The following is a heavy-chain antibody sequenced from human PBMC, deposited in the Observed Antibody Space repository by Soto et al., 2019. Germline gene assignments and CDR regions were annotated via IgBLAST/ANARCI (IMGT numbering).Heavy chain of an antibody. Sequence: ASVKVSCKASGGTFSSYAISWVRQAPGQGLEWMGGIIPIFGTANYAQKYQGRVTITADESTSTAYMELSSLRSEDTAVYYCARVRLGYCSSTSCYGGEQYYYYGMDVWGQGTTVTVSS. V-gene: IGHV1-69*13. D-gene: IGHD2-2*01. CDR3: ARVRLGYCSSTSCYGGEQYYYYGMDV. CDR2: IIPIFGTA. CDR1: GGTFSSYA. J-gene: IGHJ6*02.